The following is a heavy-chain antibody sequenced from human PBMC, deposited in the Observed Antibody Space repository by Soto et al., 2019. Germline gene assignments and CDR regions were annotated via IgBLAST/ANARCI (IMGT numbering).Heavy chain of an antibody. J-gene: IGHJ3*02. CDR2: IKSKTDGGTT. D-gene: IGHD4-17*01. V-gene: IGHV3-15*01. CDR3: TTDHTVTTGAFDI. CDR1: GFTFSNAW. Sequence: EVQLVESGGGLVKTGGSLRLSCAASGFTFSNAWMSWVRQAPGKGLEWVGRIKSKTDGGTTDYAAPVKGRFTISRDDSKNTLYLQMNSLKTEDTAVYYCTTDHTVTTGAFDIWGQGTMVTVSS.